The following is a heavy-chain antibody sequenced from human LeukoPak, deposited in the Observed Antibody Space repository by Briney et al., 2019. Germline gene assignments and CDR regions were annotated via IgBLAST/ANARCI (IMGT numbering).Heavy chain of an antibody. V-gene: IGHV4-59*01. D-gene: IGHD2-21*02. J-gene: IGHJ6*03. CDR3: ARTYCDGDCRGYYYSYYMDV. CDR2: TNYSGRN. Sequence: SETLSLTSTVSTGSISCYYWSWIRPPPGKGRGGMGNTNYSGRNNPNSSLKRRVTISDDTSKNHCTLQLSPGTAADTAVYYCARTYCDGDCRGYYYSYYMDVWGKGTTVTISS. CDR1: TGSISCYY.